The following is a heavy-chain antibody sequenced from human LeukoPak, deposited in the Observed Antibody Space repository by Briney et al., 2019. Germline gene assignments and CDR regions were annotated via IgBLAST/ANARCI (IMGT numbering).Heavy chain of an antibody. V-gene: IGHV3-21*01. Sequence: GGSLRLSCAASGSTFSNYNMNWVRQAPGKGLEWVSTISSSRSSYIYYADSVKGRFTISRDNAKNSLYLQMNSLRAEDTAVYYCARDPPSFQYWGQGTLVTVSA. J-gene: IGHJ1*01. CDR3: ARDPPSFQY. CDR1: GSTFSNYN. CDR2: ISSSRSSYI.